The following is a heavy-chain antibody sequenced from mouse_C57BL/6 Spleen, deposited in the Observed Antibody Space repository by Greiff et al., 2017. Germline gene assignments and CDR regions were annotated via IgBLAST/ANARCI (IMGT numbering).Heavy chain of an antibody. CDR2: IHPNSGST. CDR3: ARFQLGLDY. CDR1: GYTFTSYW. Sequence: QVQLQQPGAELVKPGASVKLSCKASGYTFTSYWMHWVKQRPGQGLEWIGMIHPNSGSTNSNEKFKSKATLTVDKSSSTAYMQLSSLTSEDSAVYYFARFQLGLDYWGQGTTLTVSS. V-gene: IGHV1-64*01. J-gene: IGHJ2*01. D-gene: IGHD4-1*02.